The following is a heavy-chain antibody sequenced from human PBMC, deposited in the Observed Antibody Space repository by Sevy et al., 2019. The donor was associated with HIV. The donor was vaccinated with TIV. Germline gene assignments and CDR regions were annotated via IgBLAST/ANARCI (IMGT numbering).Heavy chain of an antibody. CDR1: GFTFRNFG. CDR2: VSYDGSSK. Sequence: GGSLRLSCVGSGFTFRNFGVLWLRQAPGKGLEWLSVVSYDGSSKYYVDSVKGRFIVSRDNSKNTLYLQMNSLRTEDTAVYYCARGGSGDYYYYGVDVWGQGTTVTVSS. CDR3: ARGGSGDYYYYGVDV. J-gene: IGHJ6*02. D-gene: IGHD3-10*01. V-gene: IGHV3-30*03.